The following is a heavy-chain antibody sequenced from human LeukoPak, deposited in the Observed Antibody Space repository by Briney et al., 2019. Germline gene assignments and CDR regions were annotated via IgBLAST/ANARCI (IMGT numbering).Heavy chain of an antibody. CDR3: ASGKETSMAQGY. CDR1: GFTFSSNY. V-gene: IGHV3-53*01. Sequence: GGSLRLSCAASGFTFSSNYMTWVRQAPGKGLEWVSVIYSGGSIYYSDSVKGRFTNSRDISKNTVDLQLNSLRAEDTAVYYCASGKETSMAQGYWGQGTLVTVSS. D-gene: IGHD5-18*01. J-gene: IGHJ4*02. CDR2: IYSGGSI.